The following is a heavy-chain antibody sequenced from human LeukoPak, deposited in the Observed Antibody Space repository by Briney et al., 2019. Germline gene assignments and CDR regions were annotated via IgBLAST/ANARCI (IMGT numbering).Heavy chain of an antibody. Sequence: PGGSLRLSCAASGFTFSSYSMNWVRQAPGKGLEWVSSISSSSSYIYYADSVKGRFTISRDNAKNSLYLQMNSLRAEDTAVYYCARTIAAAGTEFDYWGQGTLVTVSS. CDR2: ISSSSSYI. V-gene: IGHV3-21*01. D-gene: IGHD6-13*01. CDR1: GFTFSSYS. CDR3: ARTIAAAGTEFDY. J-gene: IGHJ4*02.